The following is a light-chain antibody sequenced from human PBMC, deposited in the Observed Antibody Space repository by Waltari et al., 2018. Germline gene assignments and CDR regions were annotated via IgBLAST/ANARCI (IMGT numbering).Light chain of an antibody. CDR1: SSDVGSYNL. CDR3: CSYAGSNTWV. V-gene: IGLV2-23*02. J-gene: IGLJ3*02. Sequence: QSALTQPASVSGSPGQSITISCTGTSSDVGSYNLVSWYQQHPGKAPKLMIYEVSKRPSGVSNRCSGSKSGNTASLTIAGLQAEDEADYYCCSYAGSNTWVFGGGTKLTVL. CDR2: EVS.